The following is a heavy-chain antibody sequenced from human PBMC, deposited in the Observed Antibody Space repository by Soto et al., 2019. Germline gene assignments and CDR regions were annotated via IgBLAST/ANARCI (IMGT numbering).Heavy chain of an antibody. Sequence: SETLSLTCTVSGGSISSYYWSWIRQPPGKGLEWIGYIYYSGSTNYNPSLKSRVTISVDTSKNQFSLKLSSVTAADTAVYYCARAKRVATTLSGYFDYWGQGTLVTVSS. V-gene: IGHV4-59*08. CDR2: IYYSGST. J-gene: IGHJ4*02. CDR1: GGSISSYY. CDR3: ARAKRVATTLSGYFDY. D-gene: IGHD5-12*01.